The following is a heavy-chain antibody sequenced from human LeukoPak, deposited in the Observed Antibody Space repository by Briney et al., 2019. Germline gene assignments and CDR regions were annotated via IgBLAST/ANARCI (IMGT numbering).Heavy chain of an antibody. CDR2: IYYTGST. Sequence: SETLSLTCSVSGGSIYSYYGSWIRQPPGEGLEWIGYIYYTGSTNSNPSLKSRVTISIDTSKNQFSLKLSSVTAADTAVYYCARHRYNYGNIFDYWGQGTLVTVSS. CDR3: ARHRYNYGNIFDY. D-gene: IGHD5-18*01. CDR1: GGSIYSYY. V-gene: IGHV4-59*01. J-gene: IGHJ4*02.